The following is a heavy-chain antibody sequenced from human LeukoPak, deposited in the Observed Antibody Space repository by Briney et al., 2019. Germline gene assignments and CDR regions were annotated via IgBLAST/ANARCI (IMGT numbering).Heavy chain of an antibody. Sequence: PGGSLRLSCAASGFTFSSYGMPWVRQAPGKGLEWVAVISYDGSNKYYADSVKGRFTISRDNSKNTLYLQMNSLRAEDTAVYYCAKDEEMIVVDPVGYYFDYWGQGTLVTVSS. V-gene: IGHV3-30*18. CDR2: ISYDGSNK. CDR1: GFTFSSYG. J-gene: IGHJ4*02. CDR3: AKDEEMIVVDPVGYYFDY. D-gene: IGHD3-22*01.